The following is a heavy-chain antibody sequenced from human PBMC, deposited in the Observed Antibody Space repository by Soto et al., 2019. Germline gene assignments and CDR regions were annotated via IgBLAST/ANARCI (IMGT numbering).Heavy chain of an antibody. CDR3: ARAPEPPPIVRVVVPYFFDS. Sequence: SETLSLTCAVCGGSFSGYYCSWIRQPPGKGLEWIGEINHSGSSNYNPSLKGRVMISSGTSKNQFSLSVSSVTAADTAVYYCARAPEPPPIVRVVVPYFFDSWGQGTLVTVSS. CDR2: INHSGSS. J-gene: IGHJ4*02. V-gene: IGHV4-34*01. D-gene: IGHD3-16*02. CDR1: GGSFSGYY.